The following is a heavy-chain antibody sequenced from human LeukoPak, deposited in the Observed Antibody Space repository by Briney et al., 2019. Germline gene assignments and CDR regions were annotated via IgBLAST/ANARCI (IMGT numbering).Heavy chain of an antibody. CDR1: GFTFSSYW. J-gene: IGHJ4*02. CDR3: ARIYGGNSYYFDY. CDR2: IKQDGSEK. Sequence: GGSLRLSCAASGFTFSSYWMSWVRQAPGKGLEWVANIKQDGSEKYYVDSVKGRFTISRDNAKNSLYLQMNSLRAEDTAVYYCARIYGGNSYYFDYWGQGTLVTVSS. V-gene: IGHV3-7*01. D-gene: IGHD4-23*01.